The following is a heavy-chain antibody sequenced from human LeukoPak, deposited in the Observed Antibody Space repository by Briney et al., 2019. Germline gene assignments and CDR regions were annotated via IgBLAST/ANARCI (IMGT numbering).Heavy chain of an antibody. CDR3: ARVLGAYSSGWQIDY. CDR1: GFTFSSYS. CDR2: ISSSSSYI. J-gene: IGHJ4*02. Sequence: GGSLRLSCAASGFTFSSYSMNWVRQAPGKGLEWVSSISSSSSYIYYADSVKGRFTISRDNAKNSLYLQMNSLRAEDTAVYYCARVLGAYSSGWQIDYWGQGTLVTVSS. V-gene: IGHV3-21*01. D-gene: IGHD6-19*01.